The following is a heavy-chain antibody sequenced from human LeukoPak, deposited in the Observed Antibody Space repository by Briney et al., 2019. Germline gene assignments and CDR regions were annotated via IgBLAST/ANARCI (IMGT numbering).Heavy chain of an antibody. CDR3: AREEATTVRGVSDY. CDR2: ISSSGSTI. D-gene: IGHD3-10*01. Sequence: PGGSLRLSCAASGFTFSSYEMNWVRQAPGKGLEWVSYISSSGSTIYYADSVKGRFTISRDNARNSLYLQMNGLRAEDTAVYYCAREEATTVRGVSDYWGQGTLVTVSS. V-gene: IGHV3-48*03. CDR1: GFTFSSYE. J-gene: IGHJ4*02.